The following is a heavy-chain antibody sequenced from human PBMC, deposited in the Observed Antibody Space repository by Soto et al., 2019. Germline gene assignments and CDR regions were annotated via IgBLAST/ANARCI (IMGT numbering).Heavy chain of an antibody. CDR2: ISSSGSYI. Sequence: EVQLVESGGGLVKPGGSLRLSCAASGFTFSSYSVNWVRQAPEKGLEWVSSISSSGSYIYYADSVKGRFTISRDNAKNSQYLQMNSLRAEDTAVYYCARDDPPADAFDIWGQGTMVTVSS. V-gene: IGHV3-21*01. CDR3: ARDDPPADAFDI. J-gene: IGHJ3*02. CDR1: GFTFSSYS.